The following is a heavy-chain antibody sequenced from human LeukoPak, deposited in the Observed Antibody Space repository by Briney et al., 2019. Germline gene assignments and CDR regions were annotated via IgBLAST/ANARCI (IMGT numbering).Heavy chain of an antibody. CDR2: IYTSGSA. D-gene: IGHD6-13*01. J-gene: IGHJ4*02. CDR3: ARDPPSSSSPKFDY. Sequence: SETLSLTCTVSGSISGYYWSWIRQPPGKGLEWIGYIYTSGSAYYNPSLKSRVTMSLDTSKNQFSLKLSSVTAADTAVYYCARDPPSSSSPKFDYWGQGTLVTVSS. CDR1: GSISGYY. V-gene: IGHV4-4*07.